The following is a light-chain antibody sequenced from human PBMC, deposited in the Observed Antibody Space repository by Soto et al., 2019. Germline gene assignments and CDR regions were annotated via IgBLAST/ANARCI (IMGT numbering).Light chain of an antibody. CDR2: VTSDGSH. Sequence: QLVLTQLPSASASLGASVKLTCTLSSGHSRYAIAWHQQQPEKGPRYLMKVTSDGSHIRGDGIPDRFSGSSSGAERYLTIPGRQSEDEAGYYCPTWGPGLVVFGGGTQRTVL. CDR3: PTWGPGLVV. V-gene: IGLV4-69*01. CDR1: SGHSRYA. J-gene: IGLJ2*01.